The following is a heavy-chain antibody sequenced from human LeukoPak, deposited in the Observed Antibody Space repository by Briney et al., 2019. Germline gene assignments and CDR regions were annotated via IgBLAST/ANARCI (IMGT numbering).Heavy chain of an antibody. CDR3: ARGVTMVRGAHNWFDP. CDR2: IYYSGST. D-gene: IGHD3-10*01. Sequence: SETLSLTCTVSGGSISSYYWSWIRQPPGKGLEWIGYIYYSGSTNYNPSHKSRVTISVDTSKNQFSLKLSSVTAADTAVYYCARGVTMVRGAHNWFDPWGQGTLVTVSS. V-gene: IGHV4-59*01. J-gene: IGHJ5*02. CDR1: GGSISSYY.